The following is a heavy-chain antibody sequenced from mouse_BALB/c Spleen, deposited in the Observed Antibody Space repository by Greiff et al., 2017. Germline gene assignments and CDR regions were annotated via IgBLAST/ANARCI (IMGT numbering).Heavy chain of an antibody. D-gene: IGHD1-3*01. CDR1: GFTFSSFG. Sequence: EVKLMESGGGLVQPGGSRKLSCAASGFTFSSFGMHWVRQAPEKGLEWVAYISSGSSTIYYADTVKGRFTISRDNPKNTLFLQMTSLRSEDTAMYYCARQSGKGNYYAMDYWGQGTSVTVSS. CDR3: ARQSGKGNYYAMDY. CDR2: ISSGSSTI. V-gene: IGHV5-17*02. J-gene: IGHJ4*01.